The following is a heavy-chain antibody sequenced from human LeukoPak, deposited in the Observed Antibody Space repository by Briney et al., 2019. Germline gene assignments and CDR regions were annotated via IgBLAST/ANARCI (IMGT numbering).Heavy chain of an antibody. CDR2: FDPEDGET. CDR3: ATNTDSSGYFAFDI. Sequence: GASVKVSSKVSGYTLTELSMHWVRQAPGKGLEWMGGFDPEDGETIYAQKFQGRVTMTEDTSTDTAYMELSSLRSEDTAVYYCATNTDSSGYFAFDIWGRGTMVTVSS. V-gene: IGHV1-24*01. J-gene: IGHJ3*02. CDR1: GYTLTELS. D-gene: IGHD3-22*01.